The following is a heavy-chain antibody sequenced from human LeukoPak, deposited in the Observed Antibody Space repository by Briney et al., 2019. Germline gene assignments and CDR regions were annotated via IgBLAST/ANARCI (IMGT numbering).Heavy chain of an antibody. Sequence: GGSLRLSCAASGFTFSSYWMHWVRQAPGKGLVWVSRINSDGSSSNYADSVKGRFTISRDNAKNTLYLQMNSLRAEDTAVYNCVRFSGSGSRLFDYWGQGTLVTVSS. CDR2: INSDGSSS. J-gene: IGHJ4*02. D-gene: IGHD3-10*01. CDR1: GFTFSSYW. V-gene: IGHV3-74*01. CDR3: VRFSGSGSRLFDY.